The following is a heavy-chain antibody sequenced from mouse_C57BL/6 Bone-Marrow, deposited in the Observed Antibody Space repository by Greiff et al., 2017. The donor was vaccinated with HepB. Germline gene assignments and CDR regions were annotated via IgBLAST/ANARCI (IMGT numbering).Heavy chain of an antibody. D-gene: IGHD2-3*01. CDR1: GFNIKDDY. CDR2: IDPENGDT. J-gene: IGHJ1*03. CDR3: TRCLLVNWYFDV. V-gene: IGHV14-4*01. Sequence: VQLQQSGAELVRPGASVKLSCTASGFNIKDDYMHWVKQRPEQGLEWIGWIDPENGDTEYASKFQGKATITADTSSNTAYLQLSSLTSEDTAVYYCTRCLLVNWYFDVWGTGTTVTVSS.